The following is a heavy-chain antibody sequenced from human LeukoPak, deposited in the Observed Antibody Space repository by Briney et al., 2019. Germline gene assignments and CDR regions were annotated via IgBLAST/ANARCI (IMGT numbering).Heavy chain of an antibody. D-gene: IGHD2/OR15-2a*01. CDR3: AKYLTRAFDY. J-gene: IGHJ4*02. CDR2: INVDGSGT. CDR1: GFTFSSYS. V-gene: IGHV3-7*01. Sequence: TGGSLRLSRAASGFTFSSYSMNWVRQAPGKGLEWVAHINVDGSGTYYVDSVRGRFTISRDNAKNSLYLQMNTLRAEDTAVYYCAKYLTRAFDYWGQGTLVTVSS.